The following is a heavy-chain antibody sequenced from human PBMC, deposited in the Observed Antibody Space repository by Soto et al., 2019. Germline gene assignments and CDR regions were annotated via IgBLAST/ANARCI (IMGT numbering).Heavy chain of an antibody. CDR2: IYYSGST. D-gene: IGHD4-17*01. CDR1: GGSISSGGYY. J-gene: IGHJ4*02. CDR3: ASSYDYGDYGCEVDY. Sequence: QVQLQESGPGLVKPSQTLSLTCTVSGGSISSGGYYWSWIRQHPGKGLEWIGYIYYSGSTYYNPSLKSRVTISVDTSKNQFSLKLSSVTAADTAVYYCASSYDYGDYGCEVDYWGQGTLVTVSS. V-gene: IGHV4-31*03.